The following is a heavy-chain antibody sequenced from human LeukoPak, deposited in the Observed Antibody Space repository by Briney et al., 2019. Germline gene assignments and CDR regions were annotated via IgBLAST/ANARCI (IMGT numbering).Heavy chain of an antibody. J-gene: IGHJ3*02. V-gene: IGHV3-15*01. CDR3: TTEGYRSGWWAAFDI. CDR2: IKSRTDGGTT. D-gene: IGHD6-19*01. Sequence: GGSLRLSCAASGFTFSSYSMNWVRQAPGKGLEWVGRIKSRTDGGTTDYAAPVKGRFTISRDDSKNTLFLQMKSLKTEDTAVYYCTTEGYRSGWWAAFDIWGQGTMVTVSS. CDR1: GFTFSSYS.